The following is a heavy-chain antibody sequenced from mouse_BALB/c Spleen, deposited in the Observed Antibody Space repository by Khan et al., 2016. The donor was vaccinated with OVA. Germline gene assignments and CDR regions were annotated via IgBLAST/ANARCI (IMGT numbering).Heavy chain of an antibody. Sequence: QVQLKQSGAELARPGASVKLSCKASGYTFTRYWMQWVKQRPGQGLEWIGAIYPGDGDTKYTQKFKGKATLTADKSSRTAYMELSSLASEDSAVYYCASHYGSYFDYWGQGTTLTVSS. J-gene: IGHJ2*01. CDR3: ASHYGSYFDY. V-gene: IGHV1-87*01. CDR1: GYTFTRYW. CDR2: IYPGDGDT. D-gene: IGHD2-1*01.